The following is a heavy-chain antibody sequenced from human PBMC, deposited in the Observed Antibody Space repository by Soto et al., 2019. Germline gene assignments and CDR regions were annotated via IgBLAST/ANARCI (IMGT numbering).Heavy chain of an antibody. D-gene: IGHD5-18*01. CDR2: IYYSGST. CDR1: GGSISSGDYY. Sequence: SETLSLTCTVSGGSISSGDYYWSWIRQPPGKGLEWIGYIYYSGSTYYNPSLKSRVTISVDTSKNQFSLKLSSVTAADTAVYYCARGEYSYGYLNWFDPWGQGTLVTVSS. CDR3: ARGEYSYGYLNWFDP. V-gene: IGHV4-30-4*01. J-gene: IGHJ5*02.